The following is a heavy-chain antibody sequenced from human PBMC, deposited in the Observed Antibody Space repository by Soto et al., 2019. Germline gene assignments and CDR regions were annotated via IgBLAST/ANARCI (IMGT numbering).Heavy chain of an antibody. CDR2: IKSKTDGGTT. D-gene: IGHD3-3*01. Sequence: GESLKISCAASGFTFSNAWMNWVRQAPGKGLEWVGRIKSKTDGGTTDYAAPVKGRFTISRDDSKNTLYLQMNSLKTEDTAVYYCTTPNTIFGVVIDYYYYGMDVWGQGTTVTVSS. CDR3: TTPNTIFGVVIDYYYYGMDV. J-gene: IGHJ6*02. V-gene: IGHV3-15*07. CDR1: GFTFSNAW.